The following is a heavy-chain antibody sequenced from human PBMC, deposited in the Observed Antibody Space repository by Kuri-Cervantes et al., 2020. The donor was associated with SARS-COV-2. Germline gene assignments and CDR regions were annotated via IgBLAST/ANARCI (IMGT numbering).Heavy chain of an antibody. CDR1: GFTFSSYA. CDR3: ARDASYSGSYGSFQH. V-gene: IGHV3-30*01. J-gene: IGHJ1*01. CDR2: ISYDGSNK. D-gene: IGHD1-26*01. Sequence: GESLKISCAAPGFTFSSYAMHWVRQAPGKGLEWVAVISYDGSNKYYADSVKGRFTISRDNSKNTLYLQMNTLKTEDTAVFYCARDASYSGSYGSFQHWGQGTLVTVSS.